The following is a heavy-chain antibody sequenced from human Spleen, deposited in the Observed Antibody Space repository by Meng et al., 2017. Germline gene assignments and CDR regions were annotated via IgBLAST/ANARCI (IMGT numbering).Heavy chain of an antibody. Sequence: HAQLVQSGPEGKNAGSSVKLSRKPSGYTLASYRIHWLRQAPGQGLEWMGRIDPNNDHTQYAQNFQGRVTMTSDTSISTVYMELNGLRSDDTAVYYCARDEDISLVKLFCDYWGQGALVTVSS. D-gene: IGHD2-15*01. J-gene: IGHJ4*02. CDR1: GYTLASYR. CDR2: IDPNNDHT. CDR3: ARDEDISLVKLFCDY. V-gene: IGHV1-2*06.